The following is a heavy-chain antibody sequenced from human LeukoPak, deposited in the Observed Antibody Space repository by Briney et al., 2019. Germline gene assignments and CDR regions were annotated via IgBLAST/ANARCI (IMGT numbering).Heavy chain of an antibody. CDR2: INHSGST. Sequence: SETLSLTCAVYGGSFSGYYWSWLRQPPGKGLKWLGEINHSGSTNYNPSLKSRVTISVDTSKNQFSLKLSSVTAADTAVYYCARYSVVVAASADYWGQGTLVTVSS. J-gene: IGHJ4*02. CDR3: ARYSVVVAASADY. D-gene: IGHD2-15*01. CDR1: GGSFSGYY. V-gene: IGHV4-34*01.